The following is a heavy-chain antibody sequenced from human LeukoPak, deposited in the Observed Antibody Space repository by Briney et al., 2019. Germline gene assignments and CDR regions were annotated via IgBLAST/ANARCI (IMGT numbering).Heavy chain of an antibody. J-gene: IGHJ4*02. CDR3: ANGRTVANFDY. CDR2: ISGSGGST. CDR1: KFTFNNYD. V-gene: IGHV3-23*01. Sequence: GGSLRLSCATSKFTFNNYDMHWVRQAPGKGLEWVSAISGSGGSTYYADSVKGRFTISRDNSKNTPYLQMDSLRAEDTAVYYCANGRTVANFDYWGQGTLVTVSS. D-gene: IGHD4-23*01.